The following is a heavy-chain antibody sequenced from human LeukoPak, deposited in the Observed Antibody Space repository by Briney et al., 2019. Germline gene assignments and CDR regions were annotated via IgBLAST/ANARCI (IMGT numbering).Heavy chain of an antibody. Sequence: SGTLSLTCAVSGGSISSTNWWSWVRQPPGKGLEWIGEIYHSGSTNYNPALKSRVSISVDKSKNQFSLKLSSVTAADTAVYYCARECSGGSYFSNDAFDIWGQGTMVTVSS. CDR1: GGSISSTNW. J-gene: IGHJ3*02. V-gene: IGHV4-4*02. CDR3: ARECSGGSYFSNDAFDI. D-gene: IGHD1-26*01. CDR2: IYHSGST.